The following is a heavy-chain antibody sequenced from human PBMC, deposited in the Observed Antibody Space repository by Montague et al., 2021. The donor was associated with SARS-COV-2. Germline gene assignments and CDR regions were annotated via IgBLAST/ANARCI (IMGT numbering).Heavy chain of an antibody. CDR3: ARGLGYTSMFRFFDY. D-gene: IGHD2-2*02. V-gene: IGHV4-59*02. Sequence: SETLSLTCAISGGSASGYYWAWIRQPPGKGLKWIGYMYYTGTSNYNPSLKSRVSMSIDTSKNHFSLNLTSVAAADTGVYYCARGLGYTSMFRFFDYWGHGAQVTVSS. CDR1: GGSASGYY. J-gene: IGHJ4*01. CDR2: MYYTGTS.